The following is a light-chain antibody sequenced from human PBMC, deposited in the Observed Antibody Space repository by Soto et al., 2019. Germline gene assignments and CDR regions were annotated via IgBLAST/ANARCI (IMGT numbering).Light chain of an antibody. CDR2: AAS. CDR3: QQYGKSPLT. Sequence: EIVLTQSPGSLSLSPGDRATISCGASQSVSSSHLAWYQKKPGQAPRLLIYAASSRDTGIPDRFSGSGSGTDFTFTINRLEPEDIAMYYCQQYGKSPLTFGEGTRVELK. J-gene: IGKJ4*01. V-gene: IGKV3-20*01. CDR1: QSVSSSH.